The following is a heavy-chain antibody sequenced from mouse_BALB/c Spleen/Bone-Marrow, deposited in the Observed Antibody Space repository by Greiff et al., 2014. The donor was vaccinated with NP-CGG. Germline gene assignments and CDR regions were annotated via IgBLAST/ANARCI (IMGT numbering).Heavy chain of an antibody. D-gene: IGHD2-3*01. V-gene: IGHV1-20*02. J-gene: IGHJ4*01. CDR3: ARGGLLRAMDD. CDR2: INPYNGDT. CDR1: GYSFTGYF. Sequence: VQLQQSGPELVKPGASVKISCKASGYSFTGYFMNWVMQSHGKSLEWIGRINPYNGDTFYNQKFKGKATLTVDKSSSTAHMELRSRASEDSAVYYCARGGLLRAMDDWGQGTSVTVSS.